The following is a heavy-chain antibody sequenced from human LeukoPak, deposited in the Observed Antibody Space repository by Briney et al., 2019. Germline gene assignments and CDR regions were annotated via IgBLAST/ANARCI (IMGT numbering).Heavy chain of an antibody. CDR2: IIPILGIA. CDR3: ARAGVYGDYYPYYFDY. CDR1: GGTFSSYA. V-gene: IGHV1-69*04. D-gene: IGHD4-17*01. Sequence: SVKVSCKASGGTFSSYAISWVRQAPGQGLEWMGRIIPILGIANYAQKFQGRVTITADKSTSTAYMELSSLRSEDTAVYYCARAGVYGDYYPYYFDYWGQGTLVTVSS. J-gene: IGHJ4*02.